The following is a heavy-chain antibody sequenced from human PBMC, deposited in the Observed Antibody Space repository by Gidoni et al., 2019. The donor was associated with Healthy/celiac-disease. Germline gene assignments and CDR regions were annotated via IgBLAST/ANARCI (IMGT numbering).Heavy chain of an antibody. CDR2: ISASGGST. CDR3: ARDRGDCSGGSCYSGGLVDAFDI. D-gene: IGHD2-15*01. V-gene: IGHV3-23*01. J-gene: IGHJ3*02. CDR1: GFTFSNYA. Sequence: EVQLLESGGGLVQPGGSLRLSCGASGFTFSNYAMSWVRQAPGKGLKWVSGISASGGSTYYADSVKGRFTISRDNSKNTLYLQMSSLRADDTAVYFCARDRGDCSGGSCYSGGLVDAFDIWGQGTMVTVSS.